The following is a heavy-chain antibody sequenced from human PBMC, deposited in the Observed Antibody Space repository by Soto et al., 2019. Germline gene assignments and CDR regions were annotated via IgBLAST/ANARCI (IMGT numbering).Heavy chain of an antibody. CDR2: ISYDGSNK. CDR1: GFTFSSYG. V-gene: IGHV3-30*03. J-gene: IGHJ6*03. Sequence: PGGSLRLSCAASGFTFSSYGMHWVRQAPGKGLEWVAVISYDGSNKYYADSVKGRFTISRDNSKNTLYLQMNSLRAEDTAVYYCARTTYSSSSWPYYDYMDVWGKGTTVTVSS. D-gene: IGHD6-6*01. CDR3: ARTTYSSSSWPYYDYMDV.